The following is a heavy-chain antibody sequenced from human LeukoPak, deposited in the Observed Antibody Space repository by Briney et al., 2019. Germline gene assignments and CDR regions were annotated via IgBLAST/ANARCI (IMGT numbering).Heavy chain of an antibody. D-gene: IGHD3-3*01. CDR2: NYCSGST. V-gene: IGHV4-39*01. Sequence: PAGTLSLTCIVSGDSISSSSHYWRWIRQPPGKALEWIERNYCSGSTYYNPSLKNRVTIAVDSSKNQFSLKLSSVTAADTAVYYCASPPARITIFGVVTPEHYYYYMDVWGKGTTVTVSS. CDR1: GDSISSSSHY. J-gene: IGHJ6*03. CDR3: ASPPARITIFGVVTPEHYYYYMDV.